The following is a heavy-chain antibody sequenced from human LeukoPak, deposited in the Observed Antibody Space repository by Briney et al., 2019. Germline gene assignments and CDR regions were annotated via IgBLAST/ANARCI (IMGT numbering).Heavy chain of an antibody. D-gene: IGHD2-21*02. J-gene: IGHJ4*02. CDR3: ARDQWRLFDY. Sequence: PGRSLRLSCAASGFTFTSYWISWVRQAPGEGLEWVANIKEDGSDTYYVDSVRGRFTISRDNAKNLLYLQMNSLRGEDTAVYYCARDQWRLFDYWGQGTLVTVSS. CDR2: IKEDGSDT. V-gene: IGHV3-7*04. CDR1: GFTFTSYW.